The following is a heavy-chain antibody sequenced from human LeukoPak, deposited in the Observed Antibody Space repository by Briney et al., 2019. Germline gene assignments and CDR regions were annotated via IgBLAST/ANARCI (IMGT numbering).Heavy chain of an antibody. CDR3: AKGEGSGSMNWFDP. D-gene: IGHD3-10*01. V-gene: IGHV3-30*18. CDR1: GFTFSIYG. J-gene: IGHJ5*02. Sequence: GGSLRLSCAASGFTFSIYGMHWVRQAPGKGLEWVAVISYDGSNKYYADSVKGRFTISRDNSKNTLYLQMNSLRAEDTAVYYCAKGEGSGSMNWFDPWGQGTLVTVSS. CDR2: ISYDGSNK.